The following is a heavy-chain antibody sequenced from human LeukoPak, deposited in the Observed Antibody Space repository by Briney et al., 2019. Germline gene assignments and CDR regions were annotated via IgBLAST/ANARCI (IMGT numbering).Heavy chain of an antibody. D-gene: IGHD2-2*01. Sequence: GSLRLSCAASGFTFSSYAMHWVRQAPGKGLEWVAVISNDGSNKYYADSVKGRFTISRDNSKNTLYLQMNSLRAEDTAVYYCARDHLPDAIHYFDYWGQGTLVTVS. CDR1: GFTFSSYA. CDR2: ISNDGSNK. J-gene: IGHJ4*02. CDR3: ARDHLPDAIHYFDY. V-gene: IGHV3-30-3*01.